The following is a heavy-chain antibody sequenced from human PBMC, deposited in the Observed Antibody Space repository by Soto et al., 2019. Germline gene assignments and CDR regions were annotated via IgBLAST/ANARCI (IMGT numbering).Heavy chain of an antibody. CDR1: GGSVSSGSYY. J-gene: IGHJ3*02. CDR2: IYYSGST. V-gene: IGHV4-61*01. D-gene: IGHD4-17*01. Sequence: QVQLQESGPGLVKPSETLSLTCTVSGGSVSSGSYYWSWIRQPPGKGLEWIGYIYYSGSTNYNPSLKSRVTISVDTSKNQFSLKLSSVTAADTAVYYCARDSINDYGGNTGGFGFDIWGQGTMVTVSS. CDR3: ARDSINDYGGNTGGFGFDI.